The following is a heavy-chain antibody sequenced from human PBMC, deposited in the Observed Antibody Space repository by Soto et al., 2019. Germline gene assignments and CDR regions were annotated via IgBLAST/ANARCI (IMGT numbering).Heavy chain of an antibody. J-gene: IGHJ6*03. V-gene: IGHV3-11*01. Sequence: QVQLVESGGGLVKPGGSLRLSCAASGFTFSDYYMSWIRQAPGKGLEWVSYISGSGSTIYYADPVKGRFTISRDNAKNSLHRQMNSLRAEDTAVYYCASGVAASHCYYYYMDVWGKGTTVTVSS. CDR3: ASGVAASHCYYYYMDV. CDR1: GFTFSDYY. D-gene: IGHD2-15*01. CDR2: ISGSGSTI.